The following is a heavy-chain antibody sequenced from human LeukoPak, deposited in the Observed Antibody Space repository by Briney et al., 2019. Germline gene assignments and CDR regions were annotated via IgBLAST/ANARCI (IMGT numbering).Heavy chain of an antibody. D-gene: IGHD2-21*01. J-gene: IGHJ4*02. CDR1: GFTFSNAW. CDR3: HSVVVGPPRSDY. Sequence: PGGSLRLSCATSGFTFSNAWMTWVRQAPGKGLEWVGRIKTESDGGTIEYAAPVKGRFIISRDDSQNTLHLQMSSLRTEDTAVYPCHSVVVGPPRSDYWGQGTLVTVSS. CDR2: IKTESDGGTI. V-gene: IGHV3-15*01.